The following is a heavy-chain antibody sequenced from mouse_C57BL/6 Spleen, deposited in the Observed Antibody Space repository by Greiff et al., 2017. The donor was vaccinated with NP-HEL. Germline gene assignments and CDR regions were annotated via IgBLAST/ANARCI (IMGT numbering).Heavy chain of an antibody. V-gene: IGHV10-1*01. Sequence: GGGLVQPKGSLKLSCAASGFSFNTYAMNWVRQAPGKGLEWVARIRSKSNNYATYYADSVKDRFTISRDDSESMLYLQMNNLKTEDTAMYYCVRRGTVVATGGAMDYWGQGTSVTVSS. CDR3: VRRGTVVATGGAMDY. CDR2: IRSKSNNYAT. J-gene: IGHJ4*01. D-gene: IGHD1-1*01. CDR1: GFSFNTYA.